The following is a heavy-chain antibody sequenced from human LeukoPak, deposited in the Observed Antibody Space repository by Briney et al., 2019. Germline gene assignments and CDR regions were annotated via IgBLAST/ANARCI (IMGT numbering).Heavy chain of an antibody. CDR3: AKDRARYYYGSGSYDY. CDR1: GFTFSSYG. V-gene: IGHV3-33*06. Sequence: PGRSLRLSCAASGFTFSSYGMHWVRQAPGKGLEWVAVIWYDGSNKYYADSVKGRFTISRDNFKNTLYLQMNSLRAEDTAVYYCAKDRARYYYGSGSYDYWGQGTLVTVSS. CDR2: IWYDGSNK. J-gene: IGHJ4*02. D-gene: IGHD3-10*01.